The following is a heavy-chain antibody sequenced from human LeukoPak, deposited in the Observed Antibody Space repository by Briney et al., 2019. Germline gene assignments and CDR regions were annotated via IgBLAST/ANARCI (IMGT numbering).Heavy chain of an antibody. V-gene: IGHV3-23*01. CDR1: GFTFSSYW. CDR2: TSGSGGST. J-gene: IGHJ6*02. CDR3: AKGRLSGVVVAGYGMDV. D-gene: IGHD6-19*01. Sequence: GGSLRLSCAASGFTFSSYWMHWVRQDPGKGLEWVSATSGSGGSTYYADSVKGRFTISRDNSKNTLYLQTNSLRAEDTAVYYCAKGRLSGVVVAGYGMDVWGQGTTITVSS.